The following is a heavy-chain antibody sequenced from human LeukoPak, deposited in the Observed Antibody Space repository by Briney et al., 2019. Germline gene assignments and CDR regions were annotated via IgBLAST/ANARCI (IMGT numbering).Heavy chain of an antibody. D-gene: IGHD6-19*01. CDR3: AKAQFERSSGWYNLDY. CDR1: GFTFSSYS. Sequence: QPGGSLRLSCAGSGFTFSSYSMNWVRQAPGKGLEWVSYISSSGSIIYYADSVKGRFTISRDNSKNSLYLQMNSLRTEDTALYYCAKAQFERSSGWYNLDYWGQGTLVTVSS. J-gene: IGHJ4*02. CDR2: ISSSGSII. V-gene: IGHV3-48*04.